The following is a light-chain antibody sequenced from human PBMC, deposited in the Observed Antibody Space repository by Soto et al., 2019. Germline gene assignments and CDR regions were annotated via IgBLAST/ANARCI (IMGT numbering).Light chain of an antibody. CDR3: MQGTHWPWT. Sequence: DVVMTQSPLSLPVTLGQPASISCRSSQSLIHSDGNTDLSWFQQRPGQSPRRLIYEVSDRDSGVPDRFSGSGSGTDFTLKISRVEAEDVGVYYCMQGTHWPWTFGQGTEVETK. J-gene: IGKJ1*01. V-gene: IGKV2-30*02. CDR1: QSLIHSDGNTD. CDR2: EVS.